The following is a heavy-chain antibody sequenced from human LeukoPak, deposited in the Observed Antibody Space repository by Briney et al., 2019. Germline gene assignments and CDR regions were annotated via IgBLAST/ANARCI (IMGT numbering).Heavy chain of an antibody. Sequence: GGAPRLSCAASGFTLSSFWMSLVRQSPGKGLGGVGNIKPGGSEKYFMDSVKGRFTISRDNAKNALYLEMNSLRAEDTAEYFCARERMYSGSGSTYPYYDYWGQGTLVTVSS. CDR1: GFTLSSFW. CDR2: IKPGGSEK. V-gene: IGHV3-7*01. CDR3: ARERMYSGSGSTYPYYDY. D-gene: IGHD3-10*01. J-gene: IGHJ4*02.